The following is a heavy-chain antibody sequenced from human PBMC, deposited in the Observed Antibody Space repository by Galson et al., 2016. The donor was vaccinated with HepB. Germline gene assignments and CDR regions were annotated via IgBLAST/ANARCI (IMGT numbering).Heavy chain of an antibody. CDR3: ARSGIIRVNWFDP. V-gene: IGHV1-18*01. CDR1: GYTFSDHG. CDR2: ISPYNGNT. D-gene: IGHD3-10*01. Sequence: SVKVSCKASGYTFSDHGIAWVRQAPGQGLEWMGYISPYNGNTDYAQNFQGRITMTTDASTSTAYMEVRSLKSDDTAVYYCARSGIIRVNWFDPWGQGTLVIVSS. J-gene: IGHJ5*02.